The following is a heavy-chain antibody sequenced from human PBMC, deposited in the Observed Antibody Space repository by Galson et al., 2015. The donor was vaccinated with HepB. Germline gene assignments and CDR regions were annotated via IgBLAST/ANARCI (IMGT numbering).Heavy chain of an antibody. V-gene: IGHV1-46*04. CDR1: GYTFTRYY. CDR3: ARGFGEFTTWFDP. J-gene: IGHJ5*02. Sequence: SVKVSCKASGYTFTRYYMHWVRQALGQGLEWMGIINPSGGSTSYAQKLQGRVTMTRDTSTSTVYMELSSLRSEDTAVYYCARGFGEFTTWFDPWGQGTLVTVSS. CDR2: INPSGGST. D-gene: IGHD3-10*01.